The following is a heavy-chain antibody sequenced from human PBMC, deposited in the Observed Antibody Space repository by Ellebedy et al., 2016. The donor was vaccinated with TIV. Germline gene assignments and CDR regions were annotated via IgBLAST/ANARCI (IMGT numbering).Heavy chain of an antibody. D-gene: IGHD5-24*01. V-gene: IGHV3-74*01. Sequence: GGSLRLXXAASGFTFSSYWMHWVRQDPGKGLVWVSRINSDGSSTSYADSVKGRFTISRDNAKNTLYLQMNSLRAEDTAVYYCAREKMGYYYYYGMDVWGQGTTVTVSS. CDR1: GFTFSSYW. CDR2: INSDGSST. J-gene: IGHJ6*02. CDR3: AREKMGYYYYYGMDV.